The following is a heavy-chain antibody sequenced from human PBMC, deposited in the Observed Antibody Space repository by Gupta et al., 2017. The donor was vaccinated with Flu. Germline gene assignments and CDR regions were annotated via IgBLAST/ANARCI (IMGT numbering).Heavy chain of an antibody. D-gene: IGHD1-26*01. CDR3: ATRTVGATPHWYFDL. J-gene: IGHJ2*01. V-gene: IGHV3-30*03. Sequence: QVQLVESGGGVVQPGRSLRLSCAASGFTFSSYGMHWVRQAPGKGLEWVAVISFDGSNKYYADSVRGRFTISRDNSKNTLYLQMNSLRAEDTAVYYCATRTVGATPHWYFDLWGRGTLVTVSS. CDR2: ISFDGSNK. CDR1: GFTFSSYG.